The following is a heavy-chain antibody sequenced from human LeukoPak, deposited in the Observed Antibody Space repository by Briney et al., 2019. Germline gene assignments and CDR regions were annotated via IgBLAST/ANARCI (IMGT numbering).Heavy chain of an antibody. D-gene: IGHD3-10*01. CDR1: GGSISSGSYY. J-gene: IGHJ4*02. Sequence: PSQTLSLTCTVSGGSISSGSYYWSWIRQPAGKGLEWIGRIYTSGSTNYNPSLKSRVTISVDTSKNQFSLELSSVTAADTAVYYCASWSRGLDYWGQGTLVTVSS. V-gene: IGHV4-61*02. CDR2: IYTSGST. CDR3: ASWSRGLDY.